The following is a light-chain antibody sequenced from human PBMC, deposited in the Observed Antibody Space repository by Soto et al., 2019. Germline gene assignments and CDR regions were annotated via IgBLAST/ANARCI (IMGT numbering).Light chain of an antibody. CDR2: EVS. J-gene: IGLJ3*02. V-gene: IGLV2-14*01. CDR3: QAYDYSLTASV. CDR1: SSDVGSFNF. Sequence: QSVLTQPASVSGAPGQSIAISCTGTSSDVGSFNFVSWYQQHPGKVPKLIIYEVSNRPSGVPERFSGSKSGTSASLAITGLQAEDEADYYCQAYDYSLTASVFGGGTKLTVL.